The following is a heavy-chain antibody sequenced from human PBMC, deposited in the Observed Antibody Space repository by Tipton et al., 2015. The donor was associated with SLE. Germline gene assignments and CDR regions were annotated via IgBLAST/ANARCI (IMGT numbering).Heavy chain of an antibody. D-gene: IGHD4-23*01. CDR3: ARTITPRVRYYYGMDV. V-gene: IGHV4-31*03. Sequence: TLSLTCTVSGGSISSGAYYWSWIRQHPGKGLEWIGYVDDSGSTNYNPSPSLKSRVTVSVDTSKNQFSLKLTSVTAADTAVYYCARTITPRVRYYYGMDVWGQGTTVTVSS. CDR1: GGSISSGAYY. J-gene: IGHJ6*02. CDR2: VDDSGST.